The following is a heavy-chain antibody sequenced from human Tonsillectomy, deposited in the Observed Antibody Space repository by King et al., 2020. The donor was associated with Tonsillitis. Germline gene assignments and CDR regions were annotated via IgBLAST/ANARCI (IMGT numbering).Heavy chain of an antibody. J-gene: IGHJ4*02. D-gene: IGHD3-10*01. Sequence: VQLVESGGGVVQPGRSLRLSCAASGFTFSSYAMHWVRQAPGKGLEWVAVISYDGSNKYYADSVKGRFTISRDNSKNTLYLQMNSLRAEDTAGYYCARSAVTMVRGVIVDWGQGTLVTVSS. CDR2: ISYDGSNK. V-gene: IGHV3-30-3*01. CDR3: ARSAVTMVRGVIVD. CDR1: GFTFSSYA.